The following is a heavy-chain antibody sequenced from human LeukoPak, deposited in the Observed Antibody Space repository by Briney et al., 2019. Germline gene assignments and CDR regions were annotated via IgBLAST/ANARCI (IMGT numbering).Heavy chain of an antibody. Sequence: PSETLSLTCTVSGGSISSSSYYWSWIRQHPGKGLEWIGYIYYSGSTYYNPSLKSRVTISVDTSKNQFSLKLSSVTAADTAVYYCASHTMVRGVVGYYWGQGTLVTVSS. J-gene: IGHJ4*02. CDR2: IYYSGST. CDR3: ASHTMVRGVVGYY. V-gene: IGHV4-31*03. CDR1: GGSISSSSYY. D-gene: IGHD3-10*01.